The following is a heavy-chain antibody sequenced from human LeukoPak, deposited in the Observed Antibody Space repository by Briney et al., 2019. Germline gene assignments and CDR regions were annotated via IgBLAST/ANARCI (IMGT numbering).Heavy chain of an antibody. CDR3: ARERDSSGGIDY. CDR2: INHSGST. D-gene: IGHD3-22*01. Sequence: PGGSLRLSCAASGFTFDDYGMSWVRQAPGKGLEWIGEINHSGSTNYNPSLKSRVTISVDTSKNQFSLKLSSVTAADTAVYYCARERDSSGGIDYWGQGTLVTVSS. CDR1: GFTFDDYG. J-gene: IGHJ4*02. V-gene: IGHV4-34*01.